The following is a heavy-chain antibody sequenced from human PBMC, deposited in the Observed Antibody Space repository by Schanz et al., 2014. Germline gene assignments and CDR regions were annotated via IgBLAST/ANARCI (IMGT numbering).Heavy chain of an antibody. D-gene: IGHD4-17*01. CDR2: ISYSGST. Sequence: QVQLQESGPGLVKPSQTLSLTCTVSGGSVSSGGDYWSWIRQHPGKGLEWIGFISYSGSTYYNPSLKSRVTISVDTSKNQFSLNLSSVTAADTAVYYCARDRGRGDLPGDIWGQGTMVNVSS. CDR3: ARDRGRGDLPGDI. V-gene: IGHV4-31*03. J-gene: IGHJ3*02. CDR1: GGSVSSGGDY.